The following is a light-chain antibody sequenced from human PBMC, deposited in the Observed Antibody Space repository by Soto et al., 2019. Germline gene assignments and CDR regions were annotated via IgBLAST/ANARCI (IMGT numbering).Light chain of an antibody. V-gene: IGLV1-40*01. CDR1: SSNIGAGYD. Sequence: QPVLTQPPSVSGAPGQRVTISCTGSSSNIGAGYDVHWYQQLLGTAPKLLIYGNSNRPSGVPDRFSGSKSGTSASLAITGLQAEDEADYYCQSYDSSLSVLYVFGTGTKVTVL. CDR2: GNS. J-gene: IGLJ1*01. CDR3: QSYDSSLSVLYV.